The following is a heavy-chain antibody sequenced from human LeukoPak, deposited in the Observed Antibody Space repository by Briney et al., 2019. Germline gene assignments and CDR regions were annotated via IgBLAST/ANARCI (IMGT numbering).Heavy chain of an antibody. D-gene: IGHD3-10*01. Sequence: SETLSLTCTVFGDSISSYYYTWIRQPPGKGLEWIGYVSHSGSTNYNPSLKSRVAMSLDTSKNQFSLKLSSVTAADTAVYYCTRAPLRSATDHWGQGSLVTVSS. CDR1: GDSISSYY. CDR2: VSHSGST. CDR3: TRAPLRSATDH. V-gene: IGHV4-59*08. J-gene: IGHJ4*02.